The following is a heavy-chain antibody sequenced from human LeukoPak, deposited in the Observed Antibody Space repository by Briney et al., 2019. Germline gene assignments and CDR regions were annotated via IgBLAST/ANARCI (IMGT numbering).Heavy chain of an antibody. J-gene: IGHJ6*02. V-gene: IGHV3-30*19. CDR3: AKDENPRDYNYSGMDV. D-gene: IGHD2/OR15-2a*01. CDR1: GFTFSSYG. Sequence: GGSLRLSCAASGFTFSSYGMHWVRQAPGKGLEWVAVVSNDDSIKYYAESLKGRLTISRDNSKNTLYLQMNDLRHEDTAVYYCAKDENPRDYNYSGMDVWGQGTTVTVSS. CDR2: VSNDDSIK.